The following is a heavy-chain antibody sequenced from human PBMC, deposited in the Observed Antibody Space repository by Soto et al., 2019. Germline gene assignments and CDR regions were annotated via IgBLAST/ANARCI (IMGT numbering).Heavy chain of an antibody. CDR3: ARPNYYDSSGYSSGDAFDI. D-gene: IGHD3-22*01. CDR1: GYTFSIYY. J-gene: IGHJ3*02. Sequence: GASVKVSCKASGYTFSIYYMHWVRQVPGQGLEWMGIIDPGINNPSGDNTHYAQKFQGRVTMTRDTSTSTVYMELSSLRSEDTAVYYCARPNYYDSSGYSSGDAFDIWGQGTMVTVSS. CDR2: IDPGINNPSGDNT. V-gene: IGHV1-46*01.